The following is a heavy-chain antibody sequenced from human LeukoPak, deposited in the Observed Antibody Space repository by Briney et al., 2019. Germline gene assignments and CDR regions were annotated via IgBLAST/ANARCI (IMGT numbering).Heavy chain of an antibody. Sequence: PGGSLRLSCAASGFTFSSYGMHWVRQAPGKGLEWVAVISYDGSNKYYADSVKGRFTISRDNAKNTLYLQMNSLRAEDTAVYYCARGGGDYWGQGTLVTVSS. D-gene: IGHD3-16*01. V-gene: IGHV3-30*03. CDR2: ISYDGSNK. J-gene: IGHJ4*02. CDR1: GFTFSSYG. CDR3: ARGGGDY.